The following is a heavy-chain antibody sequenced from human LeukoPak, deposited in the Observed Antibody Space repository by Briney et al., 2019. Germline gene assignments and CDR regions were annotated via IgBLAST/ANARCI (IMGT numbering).Heavy chain of an antibody. D-gene: IGHD4-23*01. J-gene: IGHJ3*02. Sequence: EASVTVSCKASGYTLTSYGISWVRQAPGQGLEWMGWISAYNGNTNYAQKLQGRVTMTTDTSTSTAYMELRSLRSEDTAVYYCASLAGGNSESSDAFDIWGQGTMVTVSS. CDR3: ASLAGGNSESSDAFDI. V-gene: IGHV1-18*01. CDR1: GYTLTSYG. CDR2: ISAYNGNT.